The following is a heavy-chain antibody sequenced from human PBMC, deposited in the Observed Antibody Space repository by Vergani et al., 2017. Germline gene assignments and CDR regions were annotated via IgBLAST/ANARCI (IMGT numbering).Heavy chain of an antibody. J-gene: IGHJ4*02. Sequence: QVQLVQSGAEVKKPGASVKVSCKTSGYIFTTHGITWVRQAPGQRLEWMGWINPNSGGTNYAQKFQGRVTMTRDTSISTAYMELSRLRSDDTAVYYCARGQWLPTLSFDYWGQGTLVTVSS. CDR1: GYIFTTHG. CDR2: INPNSGGT. CDR3: ARGQWLPTLSFDY. D-gene: IGHD6-19*01. V-gene: IGHV1-2*02.